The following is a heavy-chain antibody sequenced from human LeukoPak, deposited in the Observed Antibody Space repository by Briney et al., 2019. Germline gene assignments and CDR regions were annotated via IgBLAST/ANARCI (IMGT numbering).Heavy chain of an antibody. D-gene: IGHD6-13*01. CDR2: INPSGGST. J-gene: IGHJ5*02. V-gene: IGHV1-46*01. Sequence: ASVKVSCKASGYIFTSYYMHWVRQAPGQGLEWMGIINPSGGSTSYAQKFQGRVTMTRDTSTSTVYMELSSLRFEDTAVYYCARDRGEKLANNWFDPWGQGTLVTVS. CDR1: GYIFTSYY. CDR3: ARDRGEKLANNWFDP.